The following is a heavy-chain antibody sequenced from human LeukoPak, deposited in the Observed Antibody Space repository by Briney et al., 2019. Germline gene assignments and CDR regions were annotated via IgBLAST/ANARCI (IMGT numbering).Heavy chain of an antibody. CDR2: LSSTGLYV. Sequence: GGSLRLSCAASRFASTDYTMNSVPQAPGKGLEWVSSLSSTGLYVYYADSVRGRLTISRDNANNSLSPQMSSLRAEDSAVYYCPREAYSHYGFDYWGQGTLVTVSS. J-gene: IGHJ4*02. CDR1: RFASTDYT. V-gene: IGHV3-21*01. CDR3: PREAYSHYGFDY. D-gene: IGHD4-11*01.